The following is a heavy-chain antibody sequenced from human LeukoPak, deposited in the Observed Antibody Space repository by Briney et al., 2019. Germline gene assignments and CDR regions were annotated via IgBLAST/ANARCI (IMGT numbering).Heavy chain of an antibody. Sequence: LSLTCAVYGGSFSGYYWSWFRQAPGKGLEWVGFIRSKAYGGTTEYAASVKGRFTISRDDSKSIAYLRMNSLKTEDTAVYYCTRGPITFDIWGQGTMVTVSS. CDR1: GGSFSGYY. CDR2: IRSKAYGGTT. J-gene: IGHJ3*02. V-gene: IGHV3-49*03. CDR3: TRGPITFDI.